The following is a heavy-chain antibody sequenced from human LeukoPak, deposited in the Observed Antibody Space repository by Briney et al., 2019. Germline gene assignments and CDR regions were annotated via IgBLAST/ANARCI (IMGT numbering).Heavy chain of an antibody. CDR1: GFTFSSYA. CDR3: AKEDYDILTGYED. V-gene: IGHV3-23*01. J-gene: IGHJ4*02. Sequence: GGSLRLSCAASGFTFSSYAMSWVRQAPGMGLEWVSAISGSGGSTYYADSVEGRFTISRDNSKNTLYLKMNSLRAEDTAVYYCAKEDYDILTGYEDWGQGTLVTVSS. CDR2: ISGSGGST. D-gene: IGHD3-9*01.